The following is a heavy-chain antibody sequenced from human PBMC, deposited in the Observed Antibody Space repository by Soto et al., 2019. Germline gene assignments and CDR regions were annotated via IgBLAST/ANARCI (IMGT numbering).Heavy chain of an antibody. Sequence: SLRLSCAASGFTFSSYAMHWVRQAPGKGLEWVAVISYDGSNKYYADSVKGRFTISRDNSKNTLYLQMNSLRAEDTAVYYCARAGAAAGGYYYYYGMDVWGQGTTVTVSS. CDR3: ARAGAAAGGYYYYYGMDV. CDR2: ISYDGSNK. V-gene: IGHV3-30-3*01. J-gene: IGHJ6*02. D-gene: IGHD6-13*01. CDR1: GFTFSSYA.